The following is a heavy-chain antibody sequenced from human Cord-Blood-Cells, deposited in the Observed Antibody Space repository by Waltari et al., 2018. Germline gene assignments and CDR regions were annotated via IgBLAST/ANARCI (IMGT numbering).Heavy chain of an antibody. CDR2: ISPSGGST. Sequence: QVQLVQSGAEVKKPGASVKVSCKASGYTFTSYYMHWVRQAPGQGLEWMGIISPSGGSTSYAQKFQGRVTMTRDTSTSTVYMELSSLRSEDTAVYYCARAELGIYAFDIWGQGTMVTVSS. CDR3: ARAELGIYAFDI. CDR1: GYTFTSYY. D-gene: IGHD7-27*01. J-gene: IGHJ3*02. V-gene: IGHV1-46*01.